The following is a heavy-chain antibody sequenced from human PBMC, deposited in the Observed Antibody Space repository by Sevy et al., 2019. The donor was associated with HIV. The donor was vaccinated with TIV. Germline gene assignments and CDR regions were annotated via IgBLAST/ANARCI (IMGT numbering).Heavy chain of an antibody. Sequence: GGSLRLSCAASGFTFVTYSMSWVRQAPGRGLEWVATIKQEENEKNYVDSVKGRFIISRDNAKNSLYLQMNSLRAEDTAIYYCARGAWYFSWGQGTLVTVSS. CDR2: IKQEENEK. CDR1: GFTFVTYS. CDR3: ARGAWYFS. V-gene: IGHV3-7*01. J-gene: IGHJ5*02. D-gene: IGHD6-19*01.